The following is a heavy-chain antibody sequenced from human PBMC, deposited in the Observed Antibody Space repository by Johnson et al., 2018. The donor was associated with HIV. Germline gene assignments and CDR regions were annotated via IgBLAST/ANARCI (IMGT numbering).Heavy chain of an antibody. CDR1: GFSFSTYA. V-gene: IGHV3-30*04. CDR3: ARDQGGNHNAFDI. Sequence: QVQLVESGGGLVQPGGSLRLSCAASGFSFSTYAMHWVRQAPGKGLEWLIVISYDGSNKYYADSVKGRFTISRDNSKNTLYLQMNSLRAEDTAVYYCARDQGGNHNAFDIWGQGTMVTVSS. CDR2: ISYDGSNK. J-gene: IGHJ3*02. D-gene: IGHD1-14*01.